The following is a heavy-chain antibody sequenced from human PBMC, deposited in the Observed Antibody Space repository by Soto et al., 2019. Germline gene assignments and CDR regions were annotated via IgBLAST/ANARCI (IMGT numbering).Heavy chain of an antibody. CDR2: ISSSGTTI. CDR3: ARVGDMAYKD. D-gene: IGHD3-3*01. V-gene: IGHV3-11*01. CDR1: GFTLSDHY. J-gene: IGHJ4*02. Sequence: PGGSLRLSCTASGFTLSDHYMTWIRQAPGRWLEWVSYISSSGTTINYADSVRGRFTISRDNAKNSLYLQMNSLRVEDTAVYYCARVGDMAYKDWGQGALVTVSS.